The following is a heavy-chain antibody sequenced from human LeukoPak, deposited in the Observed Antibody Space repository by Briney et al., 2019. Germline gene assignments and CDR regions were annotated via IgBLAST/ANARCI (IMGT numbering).Heavy chain of an antibody. CDR3: ARDRGWTLTHYYGSGSEGDY. CDR1: GYTYTFTGYY. Sequence: ASVKVSCKASGYTYTFTGYYMHWVRQAPGQGLEWMGWINPNSGGTNYAQKFQGRVTMTRDTSISTAYMELRSLRSDDTAVYYCARDRGWTLTHYYGSGSEGDYWGQGTLVTVSS. J-gene: IGHJ4*02. D-gene: IGHD3-10*01. CDR2: INPNSGGT. V-gene: IGHV1-2*02.